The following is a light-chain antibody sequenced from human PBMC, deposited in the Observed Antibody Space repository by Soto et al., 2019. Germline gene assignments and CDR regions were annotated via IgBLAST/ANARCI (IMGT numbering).Light chain of an antibody. J-gene: IGKJ1*01. CDR2: WAS. CDR3: QQYNNWPRT. CDR1: ESVLYSSNNKNY. V-gene: IGKV4-1*01. Sequence: DIVLTQSPDSLAVSLGERATINCKSSESVLYSSNNKNYLTWYQRKPGQPPRLLIYWASARASGVPDRFSGSGSGTDFTLTISSLQAEDFAVYYCQQYNNWPRTFGQGTKVEIK.